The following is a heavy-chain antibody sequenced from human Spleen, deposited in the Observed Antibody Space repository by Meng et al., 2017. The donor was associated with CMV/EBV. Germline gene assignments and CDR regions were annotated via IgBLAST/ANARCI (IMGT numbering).Heavy chain of an antibody. Sequence: TVSGGSVSSGGFFWSWVRQPPGRGLGWIGCIYYSVSANYTPSLKSRVTISVDMSKNQFSLKLSSVTAADTALYYCAREGPAWGAFDIWGQGTMVTVSS. V-gene: IGHV4-61*08. CDR2: IYYSVSA. CDR1: GGSVSSGGFF. J-gene: IGHJ3*02. D-gene: IGHD3-16*01. CDR3: AREGPAWGAFDI.